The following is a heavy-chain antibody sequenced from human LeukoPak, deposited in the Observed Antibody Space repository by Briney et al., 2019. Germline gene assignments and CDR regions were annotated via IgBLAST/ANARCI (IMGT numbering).Heavy chain of an antibody. D-gene: IGHD3-10*01. CDR3: ATLAPHYYNSGNAFDY. CDR2: FDPDDDET. Sequence: ASVTVSCKVSGYILTELSIHWVRQVPGKGLAWMGGFDPDDDETIYAQEFQGRVTMTEDTSIDTAYMELSNLRSEDTAVYYCATLAPHYYNSGNAFDYWGQGTLVTVSS. CDR1: GYILTELS. V-gene: IGHV1-24*01. J-gene: IGHJ4*02.